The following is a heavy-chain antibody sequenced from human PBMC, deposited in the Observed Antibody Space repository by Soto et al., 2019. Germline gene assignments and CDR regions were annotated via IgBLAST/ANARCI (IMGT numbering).Heavy chain of an antibody. CDR3: ARAVAAAGTTLKGYYGMDV. D-gene: IGHD6-13*01. J-gene: IGHJ6*02. CDR1: GGTFSSYT. V-gene: IGHV1-69*02. Sequence: SVKVSCKASGGTFSSYTISWVRQAPGQGLEWMGRIIPILGIANYAQKFQGRVTITADKSTSTAYMELSSLRSEDTAVYYCARAVAAAGTTLKGYYGMDVWGQGTTVTVSS. CDR2: IIPILGIA.